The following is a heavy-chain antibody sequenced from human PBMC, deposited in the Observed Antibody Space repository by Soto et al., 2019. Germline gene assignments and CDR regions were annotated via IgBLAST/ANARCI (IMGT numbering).Heavy chain of an antibody. CDR3: ARGPNWNARYYYYGMDV. Sequence: SVKVSCKTSGGTFNTHAISWVRQAPVHGFEWTGGIVPIYGIPSHAQKFQGRVTITADEPTTTVYMELSSLRSDDTAVYYCARGPNWNARYYYYGMDVWGQGTTVTVSS. J-gene: IGHJ6*02. V-gene: IGHV1-69*13. CDR2: IVPIYGIP. D-gene: IGHD1-1*01. CDR1: GGTFNTHA.